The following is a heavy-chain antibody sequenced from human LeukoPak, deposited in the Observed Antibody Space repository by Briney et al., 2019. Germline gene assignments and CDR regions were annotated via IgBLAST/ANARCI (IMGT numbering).Heavy chain of an antibody. V-gene: IGHV5-51*01. CDR3: ARGERAMATRKAGFDY. J-gene: IGHJ4*02. CDR1: GYDFANSW. Sequence: GESLEISRTASGYDFANSWIGWVRQMPGKGLEWMGIIYPRDSDTIYSPSFQGQVTISADKSIRTAYLQWSSLTASDTAMYYCARGERAMATRKAGFDYWGQGTQVTVSS. D-gene: IGHD5-24*01. CDR2: IYPRDSDT.